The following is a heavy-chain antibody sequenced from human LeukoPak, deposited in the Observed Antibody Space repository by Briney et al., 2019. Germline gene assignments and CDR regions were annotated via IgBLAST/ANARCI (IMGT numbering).Heavy chain of an antibody. D-gene: IGHD2-15*01. J-gene: IGHJ4*02. CDR1: GFTFSSYG. CDR3: AKDPGCSGGSCEGSLDY. V-gene: IGHV3-30*02. CDR2: IRYDGSNK. Sequence: GGSLRLSCAASGFTFSSYGMHWVRQAPGKGLEWVAFIRYDGSNKYYADSVKGRFTISRDNSKNTLYLQMNSLRAEDTAVYYCAKDPGCSGGSCEGSLDYWGQGTLVTVSS.